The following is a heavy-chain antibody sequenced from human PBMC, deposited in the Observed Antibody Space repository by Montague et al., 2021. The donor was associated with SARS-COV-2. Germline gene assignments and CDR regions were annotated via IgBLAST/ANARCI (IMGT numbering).Heavy chain of an antibody. CDR2: IGGSGAGT. V-gene: IGHV3-23*01. Sequence: SLRLSCAASGFPFNTYAMTWVRQAPGKGLEWVSAIGGSGAGTYYADSVKGRFTISRDNSKNTLFLQMNSMRAEDTALYYCAKSLDTSGYSFERGADYWDQGTLVTVSS. D-gene: IGHD5-12*01. CDR1: GFPFNTYA. J-gene: IGHJ4*02. CDR3: AKSLDTSGYSFERGADY.